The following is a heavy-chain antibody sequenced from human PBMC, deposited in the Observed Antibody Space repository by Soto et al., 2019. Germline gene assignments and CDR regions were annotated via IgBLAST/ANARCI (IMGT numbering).Heavy chain of an antibody. Sequence: QLQLQESGPGLVKPSETLSLTCTVSGVSISDTSYYWGWIRQPPGQGLEWIGTIYFQGNTFYNLSLKSRLTISVDTSSNQFALRLTSVTAADTAVYYCARQGSYWGQGTLVAVSS. CDR2: IYFQGNT. CDR1: GVSISDTSYY. CDR3: ARQGSY. J-gene: IGHJ4*02. V-gene: IGHV4-39*01.